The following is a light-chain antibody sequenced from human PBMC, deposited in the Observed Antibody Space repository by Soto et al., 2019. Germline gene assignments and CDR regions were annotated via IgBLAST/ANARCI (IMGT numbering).Light chain of an antibody. CDR1: SSNIGSNT. V-gene: IGLV1-44*01. J-gene: IGLJ2*01. CDR3: AAWDDSLNGPV. CDR2: SNN. Sequence: QAVVSQPPSASGTPGQGVTISCSGSSSNIGSNTVNWYQQLPGTAPTLLIYSNNQRPSGVPDRFSGSKSGTSASLAISGLQSEDEADYYCAAWDDSLNGPVFGGGTKLTVL.